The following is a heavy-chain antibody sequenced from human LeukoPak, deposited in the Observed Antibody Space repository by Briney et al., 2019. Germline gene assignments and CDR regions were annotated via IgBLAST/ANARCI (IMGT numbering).Heavy chain of an antibody. CDR1: GGSFSGYY. CDR2: IYYSGST. V-gene: IGHV4-59*08. D-gene: IGHD6-13*01. CDR3: ARHRQGGIYTSSWYGFDY. Sequence: SETLSLTCAVYGGSFSGYYWSWIRQPPGKGLEWIGYIYYSGSTNYNPSLKSRVTISVDTSKDQFSLKLSSVTAADTAVYYCARHRQGGIYTSSWYGFDYWGQGTLVTVSS. J-gene: IGHJ4*02.